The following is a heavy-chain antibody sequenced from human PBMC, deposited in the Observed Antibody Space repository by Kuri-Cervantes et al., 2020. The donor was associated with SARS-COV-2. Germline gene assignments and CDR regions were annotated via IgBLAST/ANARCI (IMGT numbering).Heavy chain of an antibody. D-gene: IGHD2-2*02. CDR1: GFTVSSNY. CDR2: IYSGGST. CDR3: ARDGYCSSTSCYTDY. J-gene: IGHJ4*02. Sequence: GESPKISWAASGFTVSSNYMSWVRQAPGKGLEWVSVIYSGGSTYYAASVKGRVTISRDNSKNTLYLPMNSLRAEDTAVYYCARDGYCSSTSCYTDYWGQGTLVTVSS. V-gene: IGHV3-53*01.